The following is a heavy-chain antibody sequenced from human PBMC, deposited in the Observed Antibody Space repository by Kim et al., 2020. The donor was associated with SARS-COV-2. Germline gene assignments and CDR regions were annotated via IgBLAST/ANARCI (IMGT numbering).Heavy chain of an antibody. Sequence: HQSGNTWSNPSLKSRVTISVDTSKNQFSLKLSSVTAADTAVYFCVRAFDHWGQGTLVTVSS. J-gene: IGHJ4*02. CDR2: HQSGNT. CDR3: VRAFDH. V-gene: IGHV4-30-2*04.